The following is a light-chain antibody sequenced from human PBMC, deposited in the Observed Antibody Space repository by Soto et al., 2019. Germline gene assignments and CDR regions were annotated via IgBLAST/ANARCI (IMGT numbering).Light chain of an antibody. CDR3: AAWDDSLSGVV. J-gene: IGLJ2*01. CDR2: RNN. Sequence: QSVLTQPPSASGTPGQRVTISCSGSSSNIGSNYGYLYQQLPGTAPKLLIYRNNQRPSGVPDRFSGSKSGTSASLAISGLRSEDEADYYCAAWDDSLSGVVFGGGTKLTVL. V-gene: IGLV1-47*01. CDR1: SSNIGSNY.